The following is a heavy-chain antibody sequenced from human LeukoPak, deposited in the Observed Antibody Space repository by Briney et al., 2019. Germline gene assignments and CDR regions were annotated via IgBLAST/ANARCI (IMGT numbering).Heavy chain of an antibody. CDR2: IYTSGST. CDR3: AREVVPAALYYYYMDV. CDR1: GGPISRYY. D-gene: IGHD2-2*01. Sequence: SETLSLTCTVSGGPISRYYWSWIRQPAGKGLEWIGRIYTSGSTNYNPSLKSRVTMSVDTSKNQFSLKLSSVTAADTAVYYCAREVVPAALYYYYMDVWGKGTTVTVSS. V-gene: IGHV4-4*07. J-gene: IGHJ6*03.